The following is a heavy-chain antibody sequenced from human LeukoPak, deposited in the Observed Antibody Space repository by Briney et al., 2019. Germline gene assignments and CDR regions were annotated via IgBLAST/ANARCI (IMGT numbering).Heavy chain of an antibody. V-gene: IGHV1-69*13. D-gene: IGHD3-16*01. CDR3: AGDDSGGSGLPIDY. CDR1: GYTFTSYG. CDR2: IIPIFGTA. J-gene: IGHJ4*02. Sequence: ASVKVSCKASGYTFTSYGISWVRQAPGQGLEWMGGIIPIFGTANYAQKFQGRVTITADESTSTAYMELSSLRSEDTAVYYCAGDDSGGSGLPIDYWGQGTLVTVSS.